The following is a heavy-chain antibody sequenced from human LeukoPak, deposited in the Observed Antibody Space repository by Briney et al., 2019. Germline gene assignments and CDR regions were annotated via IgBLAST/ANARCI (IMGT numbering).Heavy chain of an antibody. J-gene: IGHJ5*02. CDR1: GFTFSSYA. CDR2: IKQDGSET. D-gene: IGHD6-19*01. Sequence: GGSLRLSCSASGFTFSSYAMHWVRQAPGKGLEWVANIKQDGSETYYVDSVKGRFTISRDNAENSLFLQMNSLRAEDTAVYYCAADPEYTSGAWGQGTLVTVSS. V-gene: IGHV3-7*03. CDR3: AADPEYTSGA.